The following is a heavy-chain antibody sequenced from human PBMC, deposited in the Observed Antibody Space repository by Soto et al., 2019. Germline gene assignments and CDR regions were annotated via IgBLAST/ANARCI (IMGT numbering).Heavy chain of an antibody. D-gene: IGHD3-10*01. Sequence: PSETLSLTCTVSGGSISSGGYYWSWIRQHPGKGLEWIGYIYYSGSTYYNPSLKSRVTISVDTSKTQFSLKLSSGTAADTAVYYCGSTRHYGSNPDAFDIWGQGTRVTVS. CDR2: IYYSGST. CDR1: GGSISSGGYY. J-gene: IGHJ3*02. V-gene: IGHV4-31*03. CDR3: GSTRHYGSNPDAFDI.